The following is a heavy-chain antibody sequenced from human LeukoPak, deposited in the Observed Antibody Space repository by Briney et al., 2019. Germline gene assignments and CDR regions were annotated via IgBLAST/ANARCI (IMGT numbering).Heavy chain of an antibody. CDR2: ISGSGGST. D-gene: IGHD3-22*01. V-gene: IGHV3-23*01. J-gene: IGHJ3*02. Sequence: GGSLRLSCAASGFTFSSYAMSWVRQAPGKGLEWVSAISGSGGSTYYADSVKGRFTISRDNSKNTLYLQMNSLRAEDTAVYYCAEDTPSYYDSSGYDAFDIWGQGTMVTVSS. CDR3: AEDTPSYYDSSGYDAFDI. CDR1: GFTFSSYA.